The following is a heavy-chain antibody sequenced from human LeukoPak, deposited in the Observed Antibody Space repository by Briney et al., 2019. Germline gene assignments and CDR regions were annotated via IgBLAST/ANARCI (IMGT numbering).Heavy chain of an antibody. CDR1: GGTFSSYA. Sequence: SVKVSCKASGGTFSSYAISWVRQAPGQGLEWMGGIIPIFGTANYAQKFQGRVTITADESTSTAYMELSSLRAEDTAVYYCAKDSTAMGDFDYWGQGTLVTVSS. V-gene: IGHV1-69*01. CDR2: IIPIFGTA. D-gene: IGHD5-18*01. J-gene: IGHJ4*02. CDR3: AKDSTAMGDFDY.